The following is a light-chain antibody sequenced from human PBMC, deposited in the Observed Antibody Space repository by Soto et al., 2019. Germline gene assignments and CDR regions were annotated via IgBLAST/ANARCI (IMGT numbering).Light chain of an antibody. J-gene: IGKJ3*01. CDR2: GAS. CDR1: QRIGISS. CDR3: QHGGSSSRFT. V-gene: IGKV3-20*01. Sequence: EIVLTQSPGTLALSPGERATLSCRASQRIGISSLAWYQQKPGQPPRLLIFGASSRATGIPDRFSGSGSGTDFTLTISRLEPEDFAVYFCQHGGSSSRFTFGPGTKVDI.